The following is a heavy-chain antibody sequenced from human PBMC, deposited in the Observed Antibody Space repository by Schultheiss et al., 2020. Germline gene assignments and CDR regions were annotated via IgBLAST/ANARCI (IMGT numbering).Heavy chain of an antibody. Sequence: ASVKVSCKASGYTFTNYAIHWLRQAPGQGLEWMGWISAYNGNTNYAQKLQGRVTMTTDTSTSTAYMELRSLRSDDTAVYYCAREMATMRHPILSRGGMDVWGQGTTVTVSS. CDR2: ISAYNGNT. CDR1: GYTFTNYA. D-gene: IGHD5-24*01. CDR3: AREMATMRHPILSRGGMDV. V-gene: IGHV1-18*01. J-gene: IGHJ6*02.